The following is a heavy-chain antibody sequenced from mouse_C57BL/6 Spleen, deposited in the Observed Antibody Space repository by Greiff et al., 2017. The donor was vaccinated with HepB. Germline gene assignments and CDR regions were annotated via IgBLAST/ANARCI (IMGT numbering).Heavy chain of an antibody. CDR2: IYPSDSET. CDR1: GYTFTSYW. V-gene: IGHV1-61*01. D-gene: IGHD1-1*01. Sequence: VQLQQPGAELVRPGSSVKLSCKASGYTFTSYWMDWVKQRPGQGLEWIGNIYPSDSETHYNQKFKDKATLTVDKSSSTAYMQLSSLTSEDSAVYYCARPDYYGSSYNYWGQGTTLTVSS. CDR3: ARPDYYGSSYNY. J-gene: IGHJ2*01.